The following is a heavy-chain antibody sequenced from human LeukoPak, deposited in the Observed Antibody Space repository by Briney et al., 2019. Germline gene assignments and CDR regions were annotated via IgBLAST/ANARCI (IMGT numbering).Heavy chain of an antibody. D-gene: IGHD3-3*01. CDR2: ISYDGSNK. J-gene: IGHJ4*02. Sequence: PGRSLRLSCAASGFTFSSYAMHWVRQAPGKGLEWVAVISYDGSNKYYADSVKGRFTISRDNSKNTLYLQMNSLRAEDTAVYYCARGGRLLEWLPKDYWGQGTLVIVSS. CDR1: GFTFSSYA. CDR3: ARGGRLLEWLPKDY. V-gene: IGHV3-30-3*01.